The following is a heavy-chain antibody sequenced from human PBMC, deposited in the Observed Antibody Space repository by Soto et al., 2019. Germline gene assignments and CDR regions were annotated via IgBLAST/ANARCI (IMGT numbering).Heavy chain of an antibody. CDR2: ISWDGGIT. D-gene: IGHD3-9*01. J-gene: IGHJ4*02. CDR1: GFTFEAYT. CDR3: AKDSYDILTCQKRYFYS. Sequence: EVHLVESGGVVVQPGGSLRLSCAVSGFTFEAYTMHLVRQGPGKGLEWVSIISWDGGITHYADSVKGRFTIARDNGNNSLFLEMSSLRPDDTSLYYWAKDSYDILTCQKRYFYSWGQGTRVTVSA. V-gene: IGHV3-43*01.